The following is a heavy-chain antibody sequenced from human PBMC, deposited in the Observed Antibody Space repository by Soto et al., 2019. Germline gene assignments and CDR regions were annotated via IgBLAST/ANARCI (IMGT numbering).Heavy chain of an antibody. CDR3: AAAVRGVIDY. CDR2: IYYSGST. CDR1: GGSISSGGYY. D-gene: IGHD3-10*01. Sequence: QVQLQESGPGLVKPSQTLSLTCTVSGGSISSGGYYWSWIRQHPGKGLEWIGYIYYSGSTYYNPSLKSRVTISVDTSKTQSTLKLTSVTAADTAVYYCAAAVRGVIDYWGQGTLVTVSS. V-gene: IGHV4-31*03. J-gene: IGHJ4*02.